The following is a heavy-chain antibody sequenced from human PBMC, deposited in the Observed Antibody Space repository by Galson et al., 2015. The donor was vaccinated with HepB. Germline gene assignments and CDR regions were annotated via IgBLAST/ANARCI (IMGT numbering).Heavy chain of an antibody. CDR2: INTNTGNP. Sequence: SVKVSCKASGYTFTRYAMNWVRQASGQGLEWMGWINTNTGNPTYAQGFTGRFVFSLDTSVSTAYLQISSLKAEDTAVYYCARGVRLGELSFGYWGQGTLVTVSS. CDR1: GYTFTRYA. V-gene: IGHV7-4-1*02. CDR3: ARGVRLGELSFGY. J-gene: IGHJ4*02. D-gene: IGHD3-16*02.